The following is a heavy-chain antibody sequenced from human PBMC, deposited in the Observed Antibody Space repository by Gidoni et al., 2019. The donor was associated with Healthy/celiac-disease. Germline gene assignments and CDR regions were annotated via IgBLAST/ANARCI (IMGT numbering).Heavy chain of an antibody. J-gene: IGHJ4*02. D-gene: IGHD2-21*01. CDR1: GGPFSSYA. Sequence: QVQLVQSGAEVKKPGSPVKVSCKASGGPFSSYAISWVRQAPGQGLEWTGGTIPIFRTADSAQKFPGRVTISANKSTSTAYMELSSLRSEDTGVYCCAREEGVDLDYWGQGTLVTVSS. CDR2: TIPIFRTA. V-gene: IGHV1-69*06. CDR3: AREEGVDLDY.